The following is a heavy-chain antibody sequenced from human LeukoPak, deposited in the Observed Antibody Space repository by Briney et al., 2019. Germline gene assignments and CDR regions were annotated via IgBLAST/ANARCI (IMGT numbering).Heavy chain of an antibody. J-gene: IGHJ4*02. CDR2: ISAYNGNT. Sequence: ASVKVSCKASGYTFTSYGISWVRQAPGQGLEWMGWISAYNGNTNYAQKLQGRVTMTTDTSTSTAYMELRSLRSDDTAVYYCARIRGIQLRHSLDYWGQGTLVTVSS. CDR1: GYTFTSYG. D-gene: IGHD5-18*01. V-gene: IGHV1-18*01. CDR3: ARIRGIQLRHSLDY.